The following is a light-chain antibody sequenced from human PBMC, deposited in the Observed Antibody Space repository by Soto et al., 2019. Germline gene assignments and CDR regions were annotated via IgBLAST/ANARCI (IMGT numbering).Light chain of an antibody. CDR1: QSVSTNY. CDR3: QQYASSLT. J-gene: IGKJ4*01. Sequence: EIVLTQSPGTLSLSPGERATLSCRASQSVSTNYLPWYHQKPGQAPRLLIYVASSRATGVPDKFRGSGSGTDFTLIISRLEPEDFAVYDCQQYASSLTFGGGTKIEIK. CDR2: VAS. V-gene: IGKV3-20*01.